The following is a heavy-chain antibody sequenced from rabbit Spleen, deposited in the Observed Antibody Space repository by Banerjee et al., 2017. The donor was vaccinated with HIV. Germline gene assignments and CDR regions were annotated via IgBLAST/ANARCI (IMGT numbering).Heavy chain of an antibody. CDR2: IDTGSSDFT. Sequence: EESGGDLVKPGASLTLTCTASGVSFSSNYYMCWVRQAPGKGLEWIACIDTGSSDFTYFASWAKGRFTCSKTSSTTVTLQMTSLTAADTATYFCERDTGSSFSSYGMDLWGPGTLVTVS. J-gene: IGHJ6*01. V-gene: IGHV1S40*01. D-gene: IGHD8-1*01. CDR1: GVSFSSNYY. CDR3: ERDTGSSFSSYGMDL.